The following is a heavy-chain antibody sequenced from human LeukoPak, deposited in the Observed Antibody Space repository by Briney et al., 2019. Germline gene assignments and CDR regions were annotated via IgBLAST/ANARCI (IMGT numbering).Heavy chain of an antibody. CDR1: GFTVNSNY. V-gene: IGHV3-53*01. CDR3: ARDAGQYYFDY. D-gene: IGHD5-24*01. J-gene: IGHJ4*02. CDR2: IYSGGGT. Sequence: GGSLRLSRAASGFTVNSNYWSWVRQAPGKGLEWVSVIYSGGGTYYADSVKGRFTISRDNSKNTLYLQMSSLRPEDTAVYYCARDAGQYYFDYWGQGTLVTVSS.